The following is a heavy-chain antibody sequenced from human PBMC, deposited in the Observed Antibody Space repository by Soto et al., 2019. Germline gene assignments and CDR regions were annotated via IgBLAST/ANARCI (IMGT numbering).Heavy chain of an antibody. CDR3: ARSSITSKAFYSSGWYSDLDY. CDR2: ISGSGGST. D-gene: IGHD6-19*01. V-gene: IGHV3-23*01. J-gene: IGHJ4*02. Sequence: GGSLRLSCAASGFTFSSYAMSWVRQAPGKGLEWVSAISGSGGSTYYADSVKGRFTISRDNSKNTLYLQMNSLRAEDTAVYYCARSSITSKAFYSSGWYSDLDYWGQGTLVTVSS. CDR1: GFTFSSYA.